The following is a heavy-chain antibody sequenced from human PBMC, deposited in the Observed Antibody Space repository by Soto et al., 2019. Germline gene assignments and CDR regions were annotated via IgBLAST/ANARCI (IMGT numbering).Heavy chain of an antibody. J-gene: IGHJ4*02. CDR3: AKGSIEYRASVDN. V-gene: IGHV3-23*01. Sequence: EVQLLESGGGLVQPGGSLRLSCAASGFSFSSYAMVWVRQAPGKGLEWVSVISARGGSLYFADSVKCRFTISRDNSKNVLSLEMNSLSAEDTATYFCAKGSIEYRASVDNWGQGTLVVVSS. CDR1: GFSFSSYA. D-gene: IGHD3-16*02. CDR2: ISARGGSL.